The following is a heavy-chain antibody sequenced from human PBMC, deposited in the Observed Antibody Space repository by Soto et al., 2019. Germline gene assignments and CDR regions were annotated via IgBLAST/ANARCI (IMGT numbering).Heavy chain of an antibody. CDR1: GGSINSGGYY. D-gene: IGHD3-10*01. V-gene: IGHV4-30-2*01. CDR2: IYHSGST. Sequence: SETLSLTCTVSGGSINSGGYYWSWIRQPPGKGLEWIGNIYHSGSTYYNPSLKSRVTISVDRSKNQFSLKLSSVTAADTAVYYCARDPLLWFGESNGMDVWGQGTTVTVSS. J-gene: IGHJ6*02. CDR3: ARDPLLWFGESNGMDV.